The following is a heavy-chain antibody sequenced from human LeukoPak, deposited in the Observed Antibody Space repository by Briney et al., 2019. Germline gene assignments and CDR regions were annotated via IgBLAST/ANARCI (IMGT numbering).Heavy chain of an antibody. CDR2: ISSSSSYI. J-gene: IGHJ4*02. CDR1: GFTFSSYS. D-gene: IGHD4-23*01. Sequence: GGSLRLSCAASGFTFSSYSMNWVRQAPGKGLEWVSSISSSSSYIYYADSVKGRFTISRDNAKNSLYLQMNSLRAEDTAVYYCAYATVVTLFDYWGQGTLVTVSS. V-gene: IGHV3-21*01. CDR3: AYATVVTLFDY.